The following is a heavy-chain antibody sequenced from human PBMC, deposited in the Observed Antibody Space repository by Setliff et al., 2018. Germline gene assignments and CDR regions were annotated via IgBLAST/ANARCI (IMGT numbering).Heavy chain of an antibody. CDR2: VNHSGST. CDR1: GGSISDYY. D-gene: IGHD2-2*02. Sequence: PSETLSLTCGGYGGSISDYYWSWIRQPPGKGLEWIGEVNHSGSTNYNPSLKSRVTISLDTSRNQVSLKLSSVTAADTAVYYCARDRQYCSSTSCYTSYFYYYAMDIWGQGTTVTV. J-gene: IGHJ6*02. CDR3: ARDRQYCSSTSCYTSYFYYYAMDI. V-gene: IGHV4-34*01.